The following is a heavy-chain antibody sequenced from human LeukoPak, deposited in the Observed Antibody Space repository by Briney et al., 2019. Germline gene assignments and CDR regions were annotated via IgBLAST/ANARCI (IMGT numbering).Heavy chain of an antibody. Sequence: ASVKVSCKASGYTFTGYYMHWVRQAPGKGLEWMGSINPNSGGTNYAQKFQGRVTMTRDTSISTAYMELSRLRSDDTAVYYCARLRATTVTTEAFDYWGQGTLVTVSS. V-gene: IGHV1-2*02. J-gene: IGHJ4*02. CDR3: ARLRATTVTTEAFDY. D-gene: IGHD4-17*01. CDR1: GYTFTGYY. CDR2: INPNSGGT.